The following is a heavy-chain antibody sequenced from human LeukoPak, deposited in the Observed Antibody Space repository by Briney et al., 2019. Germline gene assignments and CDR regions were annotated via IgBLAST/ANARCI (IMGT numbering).Heavy chain of an antibody. CDR1: GFTFSSYS. CDR2: ISSSSSYI. V-gene: IGHV3-21*01. CDR3: ARDSTGGAFDI. J-gene: IGHJ3*02. D-gene: IGHD1-1*01. Sequence: GGSLRLSCAASGFTFSSYSMNWVRQAPGKGLEWVSSISSSSSYIYYADSVKGRFTISRDNAKNSLYLQMNSLRAEDTAVYYCARDSTGGAFDIWGQGTMVTVSS.